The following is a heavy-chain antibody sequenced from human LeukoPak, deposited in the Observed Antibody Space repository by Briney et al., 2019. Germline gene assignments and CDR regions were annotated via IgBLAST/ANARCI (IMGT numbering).Heavy chain of an antibody. J-gene: IGHJ4*02. CDR3: AKAPAVLYYDILTGYYFDY. V-gene: IGHV3-23*01. CDR2: ISGSGGST. Sequence: GGSLRLSCAASGFTFSSYAMSWVRQAPGKGLEWVSAISGSGGSTYYADSVKGRFTISRDNAKSTLYLQMNSLRAEDTAVYYCAKAPAVLYYDILTGYYFDYWGQGTLVTVSS. CDR1: GFTFSSYA. D-gene: IGHD3-9*01.